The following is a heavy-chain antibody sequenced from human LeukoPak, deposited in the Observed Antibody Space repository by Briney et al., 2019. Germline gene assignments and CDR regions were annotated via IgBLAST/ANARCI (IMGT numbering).Heavy chain of an antibody. CDR1: GGSFSGYY. J-gene: IGHJ6*02. CDR2: INHSGST. Sequence: SETLSLTCAVYGGSFSGYYWSWIRQPPGKGLEWIGEINHSGSTYYNPSLKSRVTISVDTSKNQFSLKLSSVTAADTAVYYCARDMPDGVGKRRGFPPPQGDQDVWGQGTTVTVSS. CDR3: ARDMPDGVGKRRGFPPPQGDQDV. V-gene: IGHV4-34*01. D-gene: IGHD2-2*01.